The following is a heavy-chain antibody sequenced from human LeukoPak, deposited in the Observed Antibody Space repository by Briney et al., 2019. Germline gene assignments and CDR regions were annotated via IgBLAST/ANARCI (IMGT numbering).Heavy chain of an antibody. V-gene: IGHV4-4*07. D-gene: IGHD3-3*01. CDR3: ARETSRYDFWSGYLYYFDY. CDR1: GGSISSYY. Sequence: SETLSLTCTVSGGSISSYYWSWIRQPAGKGLEWIGRIYTSGSTNYNPSLKSRVTMSVDTSKNQFSLKLSSVTAADTAVYYCARETSRYDFWSGYLYYFDYWGQGTLVTVSS. J-gene: IGHJ4*02. CDR2: IYTSGST.